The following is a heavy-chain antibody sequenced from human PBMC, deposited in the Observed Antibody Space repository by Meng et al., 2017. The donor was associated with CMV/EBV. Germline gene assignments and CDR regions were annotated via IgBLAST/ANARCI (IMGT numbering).Heavy chain of an antibody. V-gene: IGHV2-5*02. CDR3: ARIAAAGRFDY. CDR1: GFSLSTSGVG. Sequence: QITLKESGPILVKTPQTLTLTCTFSGFSLSTSGVGVGWIRQPPGKALEWLALIYWDDDKRYSPSLKSRLTITKDTSKNQVVLTMTNMDPVDTATYYCARIAAAGRFDYWGQGTLVTVSS. J-gene: IGHJ4*02. D-gene: IGHD6-13*01. CDR2: IYWDDDK.